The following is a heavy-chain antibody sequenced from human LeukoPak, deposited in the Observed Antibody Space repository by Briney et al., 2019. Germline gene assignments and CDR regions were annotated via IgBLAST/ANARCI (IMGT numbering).Heavy chain of an antibody. D-gene: IGHD1-1*01. CDR3: AKDKTVWGAGTTMADY. V-gene: IGHV3-23*01. CDR1: GFNFRSYV. Sequence: GGSLRLSCAASGFNFRSYVMTWVRQAPGKGLEWVSAIGAFGDSTYYADSVKGRFTISRDNSKDTLYLQMSSLTVEDTAVYYCAKDKTVWGAGTTMADYWGQGTLVTVSS. CDR2: IGAFGDST. J-gene: IGHJ4*02.